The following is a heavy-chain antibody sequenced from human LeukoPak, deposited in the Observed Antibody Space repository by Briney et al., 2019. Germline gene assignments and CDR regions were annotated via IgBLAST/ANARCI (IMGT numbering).Heavy chain of an antibody. D-gene: IGHD3-16*01. CDR2: ITHSGST. V-gene: IGHV4-34*01. CDR3: EREIRQSVYFDI. Sequence: SETLSLTCGVYGGSFSGYYWSWIRQPPGKGLEWIGEITHSGSTNYNPSLKSRVTISVDTSKNQFSLKLSSVTAADTAVYYCEREIRQSVYFDIWGQGTMVTVSS. CDR1: GGSFSGYY. J-gene: IGHJ3*02.